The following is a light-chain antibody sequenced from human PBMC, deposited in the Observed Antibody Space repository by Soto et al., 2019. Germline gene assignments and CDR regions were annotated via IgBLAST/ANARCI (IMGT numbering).Light chain of an antibody. V-gene: IGLV2-11*01. J-gene: IGLJ2*01. Sequence: QSALTQPRSVSGSPGQSVTISRTGTSGDVGGYNFVSWYQQHPGKVPTLVIFDVSHRPSGVPDRFSGSKSGNTASLTISGLQAEDEADYYCCSYGGSDTWVFGGGTKVTVL. CDR1: SGDVGGYNF. CDR3: CSYGGSDTWV. CDR2: DVS.